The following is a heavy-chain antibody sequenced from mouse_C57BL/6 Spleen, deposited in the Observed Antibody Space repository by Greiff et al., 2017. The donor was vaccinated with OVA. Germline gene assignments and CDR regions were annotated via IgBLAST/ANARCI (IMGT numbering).Heavy chain of an antibody. Sequence: VKLQESGPGLVAPSQSLSITCTVSGFSLTSYGVHWVRQPPGKGLEWLVVIWSDGSTTYNSAPKSRLSISKDNSKSQVFLKMNSLQTDDTAMYYCARHENYCGSSYAMDYWGQGTSVTVSS. CDR2: IWSDGST. CDR3: ARHENYCGSSYAMDY. CDR1: GFSLTSYG. J-gene: IGHJ4*01. V-gene: IGHV2-6-1*01. D-gene: IGHD1-1*01.